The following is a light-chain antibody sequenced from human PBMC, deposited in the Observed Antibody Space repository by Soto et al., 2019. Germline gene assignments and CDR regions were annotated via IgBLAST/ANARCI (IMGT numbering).Light chain of an antibody. CDR1: TGAVTSGHY. J-gene: IGLJ3*02. Sequence: QTVVTQGPSLTVSPGGTVTLTCGSSTGAVTSGHYPYWFQQKPGQAPRTLIYDTSNKHSWTPARFSGSLLGGKAALTLSGAQPEDEAEYYCLLSYSGARYWVFGGGTKLTVL. V-gene: IGLV7-46*01. CDR3: LLSYSGARYWV. CDR2: DTS.